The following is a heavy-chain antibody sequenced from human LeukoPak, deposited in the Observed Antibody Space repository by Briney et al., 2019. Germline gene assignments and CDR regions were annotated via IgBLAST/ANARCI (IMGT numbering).Heavy chain of an antibody. J-gene: IGHJ3*02. D-gene: IGHD2-15*01. V-gene: IGHV1-2*02. CDR1: GYTFTGYY. CDR3: ARVKGYCSGGSCRIPSNAFDI. CDR2: INPNSGGT. Sequence: GASVKVSCKASGYTFTGYYMHWVRQAPGQGLEWMGWINPNSGGTNCAQKFQGRVTMTRDTSISTAYMELSRLRPDDTAVYYCARVKGYCSGGSCRIPSNAFDIWGQGTMVTVSS.